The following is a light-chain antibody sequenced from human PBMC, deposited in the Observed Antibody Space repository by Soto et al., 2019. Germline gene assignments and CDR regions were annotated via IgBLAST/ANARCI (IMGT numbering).Light chain of an antibody. CDR2: GAS. J-gene: IGKJ4*01. V-gene: IGKV3-15*01. CDR1: QSVSSN. CDR3: QQYNNWPLT. Sequence: EVVMTQSPATLSVSLGDRATLSCRASQSVSSNLAWYQQKPGQGPRLLIYGASTRATGIPARFSGSGSGTEFTLTISSLQSEDFAVYSCQQYNNWPLTFGGGTKVYIK.